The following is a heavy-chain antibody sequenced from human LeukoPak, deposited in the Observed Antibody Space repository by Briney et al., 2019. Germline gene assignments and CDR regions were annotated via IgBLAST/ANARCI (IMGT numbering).Heavy chain of an antibody. CDR1: GFTFSSYA. Sequence: TGGSLRLSCAASGFTFSSYAMHWVRQAPGKGLEWVSGISGNGDNTYYADSVKGRFTIYRDNSKSRLSLQMNSLRAEDTAVYYCAKTLSSGWSGKYYFDYWGQGTLVSVSS. CDR3: AKTLSSGWSGKYYFDY. CDR2: ISGNGDNT. D-gene: IGHD6-19*01. J-gene: IGHJ4*02. V-gene: IGHV3-23*01.